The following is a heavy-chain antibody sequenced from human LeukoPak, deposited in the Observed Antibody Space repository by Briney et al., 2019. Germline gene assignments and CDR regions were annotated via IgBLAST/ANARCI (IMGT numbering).Heavy chain of an antibody. CDR3: ARNIHDFWSGYRRGYFDY. CDR2: IYYSGST. J-gene: IGHJ4*02. D-gene: IGHD3-3*01. CDR1: GGSISSYY. V-gene: IGHV4-59*13. Sequence: SETLSLTCTVSGGSISSYYWSWIRQPPGKGLEWIGYIYYSGSTNYNPSLKSRVTISVDTSKNQSSLKLSSVTAADTAVYYCARNIHDFWSGYRRGYFDYWGQGTLVTVSS.